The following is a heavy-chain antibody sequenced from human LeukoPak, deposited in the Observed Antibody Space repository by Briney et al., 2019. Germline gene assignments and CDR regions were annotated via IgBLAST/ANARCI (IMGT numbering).Heavy chain of an antibody. D-gene: IGHD4-17*01. CDR2: ISGSGGST. CDR1: GFSFSSYA. Sequence: PGGSLRPSCAASGFSFSSYAMSWVRQAPRKGLEWVSAISGSGGSTYYADSVKGRFTISRDNSKNTLYPQMNSLRAEDTAVYYCAKTQNYDYGDPFDYWGQGTLVTVSS. J-gene: IGHJ4*02. CDR3: AKTQNYDYGDPFDY. V-gene: IGHV3-23*01.